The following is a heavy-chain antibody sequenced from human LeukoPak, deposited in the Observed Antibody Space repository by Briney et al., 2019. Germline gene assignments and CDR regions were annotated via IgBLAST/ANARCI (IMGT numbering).Heavy chain of an antibody. Sequence: GESLKISCKGSGYSFTSYWIGWVRQMPGKGLEWMGIIYPGDSDTRYSPSFQGQVTISADKSISIAYLQWSSLKASDTAMYYCARLFTMVRGVIIGRDAFDIWGQGTMVTVSS. J-gene: IGHJ3*02. V-gene: IGHV5-51*01. D-gene: IGHD3-10*01. CDR1: GYSFTSYW. CDR3: ARLFTMVRGVIIGRDAFDI. CDR2: IYPGDSDT.